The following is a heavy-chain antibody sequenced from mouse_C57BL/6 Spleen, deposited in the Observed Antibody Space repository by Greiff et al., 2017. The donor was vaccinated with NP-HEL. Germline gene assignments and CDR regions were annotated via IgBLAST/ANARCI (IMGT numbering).Heavy chain of an antibody. J-gene: IGHJ3*01. D-gene: IGHD4-1*01. CDR3: ARSANWDWFAY. CDR2: IDPSDSYT. CDR1: GYTFTSYW. Sequence: VQLQQSGAELVMPGASVKLSCKASGYTFTSYWMHWVKQRPGQGLEWIGEIDPSDSYTNYNQKFKGKSTLTVDKSSSTAYMQLSSLTSEDSAVYYCARSANWDWFAYWGQGTLVTVSA. V-gene: IGHV1-69*01.